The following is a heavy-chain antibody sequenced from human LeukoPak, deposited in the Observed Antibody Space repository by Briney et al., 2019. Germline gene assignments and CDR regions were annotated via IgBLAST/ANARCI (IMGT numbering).Heavy chain of an antibody. V-gene: IGHV3-13*01. D-gene: IGHD4-17*01. CDR2: IGTAGDT. Sequence: HPGGSLRLSCAASGFTLSNYAMHWVRQPAGKGLEWVSAIGTAGDTFYPGSVKGRFTISRDNAKKSLFLQMNSLRAEDTAVYYCASDYGDRLLDYWGQGTLVTVSS. CDR1: GFTLSNYA. J-gene: IGHJ4*02. CDR3: ASDYGDRLLDY.